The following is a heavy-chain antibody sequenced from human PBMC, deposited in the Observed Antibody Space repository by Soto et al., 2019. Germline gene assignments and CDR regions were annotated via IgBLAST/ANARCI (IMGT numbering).Heavy chain of an antibody. CDR1: GYTFTSYA. D-gene: IGHD3-10*01. V-gene: IGHV1-3*01. Sequence: EASVKVSCKASGYTFTSYAMHWVRQAPGQRLEWMGWINDGNGNTKYSQKFQGRVTITRDTSASTAYMELSSLRSEDTAVYYCARDRQFDYYYYYMDVWGKGTTVTVSS. CDR2: INDGNGNT. CDR3: ARDRQFDYYYYYMDV. J-gene: IGHJ6*03.